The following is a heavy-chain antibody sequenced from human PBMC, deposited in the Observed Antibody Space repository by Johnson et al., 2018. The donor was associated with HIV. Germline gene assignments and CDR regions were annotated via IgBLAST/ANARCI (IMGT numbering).Heavy chain of an antibody. CDR3: ARGEEEYGVSSYDLI. CDR1: GFTVSNNY. J-gene: IGHJ3*02. V-gene: IGHV3-66*01. CDR2: IYSGGST. Sequence: VQLVESGGGLVQPGGSLRLSCAASGFTVSNNYMSWVRQAPGKGLEWVSVIYSGGSTYYADSVKGRFTISRDNSKNTLNLQMNSLRPEDTAVSYWARGEEEYGVSSYDLIWGQGTMLTVS. D-gene: IGHD4-17*01.